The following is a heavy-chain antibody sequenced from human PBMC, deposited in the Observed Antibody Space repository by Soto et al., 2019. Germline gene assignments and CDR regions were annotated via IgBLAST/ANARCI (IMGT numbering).Heavy chain of an antibody. J-gene: IGHJ6*02. CDR3: AKADSSGNYYGMDV. Sequence: PWGSLRLSCAASGFTFISYGIHCFRHSPCKWLEWVAVISYDGSNKYYADSVKGRFTISRDNSKNTPYLQMNSLRAEDTAVYYCAKADSSGNYYGMDVWGQGTTVTVSS. CDR1: GFTFISYG. D-gene: IGHD6-19*01. V-gene: IGHV3-30*18. CDR2: ISYDGSNK.